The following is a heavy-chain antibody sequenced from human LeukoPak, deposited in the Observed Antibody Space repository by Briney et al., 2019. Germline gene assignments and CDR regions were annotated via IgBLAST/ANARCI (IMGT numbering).Heavy chain of an antibody. J-gene: IGHJ5*02. CDR1: GGSISSYY. V-gene: IGHV4-59*12. CDR3: ARKETVTKGGRFDP. Sequence: SETLSLTCTVSGGSISSYYWSWIRQPPGKGLEWVGYIYYSGSTNYNPSLKSRVTISVDTSENQFSLKLSSVTAADTAVYYCARKETVTKGGRFDPWGQGTLVTVSS. D-gene: IGHD4-17*01. CDR2: IYYSGST.